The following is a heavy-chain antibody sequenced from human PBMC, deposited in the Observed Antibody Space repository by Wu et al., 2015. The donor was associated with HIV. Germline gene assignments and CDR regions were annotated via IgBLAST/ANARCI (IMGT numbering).Heavy chain of an antibody. CDR2: INPKGGIT. Sequence: QVQLVQSGAAVKKPGSSVKVSCKASGGVFTKYDINWMRQAPGQGPEWMGLINPKGGITTYAQNFKGRVTMTSDTSTSTLYLEVNSLRSEDTAVYYCARNLFGRYDVIDMWGQGTMVIVSS. J-gene: IGHJ3*02. CDR1: GGVFTKYD. CDR3: ARNLFGRYDVIDM. D-gene: IGHD3-16*01. V-gene: IGHV1-46*01.